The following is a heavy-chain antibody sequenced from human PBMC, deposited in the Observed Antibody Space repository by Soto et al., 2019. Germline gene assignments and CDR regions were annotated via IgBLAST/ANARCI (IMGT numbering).Heavy chain of an antibody. D-gene: IGHD6-13*01. Sequence: QVQLQESGPGLVKPSETLSLTCTVSGGSISSYYWSWIRQPPGKGLEWIGYIYYSGSTNYKPSLKSRVTISVDTSKNQFSLKLSSVTAADTAVYYCAKHPIAAAGYFDYWGQGTLVTVSS. J-gene: IGHJ4*02. CDR3: AKHPIAAAGYFDY. CDR1: GGSISSYY. V-gene: IGHV4-59*08. CDR2: IYYSGST.